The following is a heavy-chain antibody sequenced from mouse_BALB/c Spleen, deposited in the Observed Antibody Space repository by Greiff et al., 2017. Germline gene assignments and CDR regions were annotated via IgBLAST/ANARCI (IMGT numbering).Heavy chain of an antibody. CDR2: FIPSHGAT. D-gene: IGHD2-4*01. V-gene: IGHV1S81*02. CDR1: GYTFTSYY. J-gene: IGHJ3*01. CDR3: TGEITTAWFAY. Sequence: QVQLQQSGAELVKPGASVKLSCNASGYTFTSYYLYWVKQRPGQGLEWIGEFIPSHGATNFNAKFKSKATPTVDKSSSTAYMQLSSLTSEDSAVYCCTGEITTAWFAYWGQGTLVTVSA.